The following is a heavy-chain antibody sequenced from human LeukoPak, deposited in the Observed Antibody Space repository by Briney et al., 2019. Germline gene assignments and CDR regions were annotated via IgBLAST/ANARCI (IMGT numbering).Heavy chain of an antibody. CDR3: AKRGAYSSGWYHIDY. CDR2: ISSSSSYI. V-gene: IGHV3-21*01. D-gene: IGHD6-19*01. J-gene: IGHJ4*02. CDR1: GFTFSSYS. Sequence: GGSLRLSYAASGFTFSSYSMNWVRQAPGKGLEWVSSISSSSSYIYYADSVKGRFTISRDNAKNSLYLQMNSLGGEDTAVYYCAKRGAYSSGWYHIDYWGQGTLVTVSS.